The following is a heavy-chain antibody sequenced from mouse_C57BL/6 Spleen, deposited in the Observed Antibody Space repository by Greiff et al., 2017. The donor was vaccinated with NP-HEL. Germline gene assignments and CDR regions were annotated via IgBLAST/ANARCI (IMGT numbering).Heavy chain of an antibody. Sequence: VQLKESGPELVKPGASVKISCKASGYSFTDYNMNWVKQSNGKGLEWIGVINPNYGTTSYNQKFKGKATLTVDQSSSTAYMQLNSLTSEDSAVYYCARGNYGSREAWFAYWGQGTLVTVSA. D-gene: IGHD1-1*01. CDR3: ARGNYGSREAWFAY. J-gene: IGHJ3*01. CDR2: INPNYGTT. CDR1: GYSFTDYN. V-gene: IGHV1-39*01.